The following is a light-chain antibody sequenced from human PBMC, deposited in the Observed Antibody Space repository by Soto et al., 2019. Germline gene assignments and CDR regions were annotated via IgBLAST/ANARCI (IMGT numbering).Light chain of an antibody. V-gene: IGKV3-20*01. Sequence: DIVLTQSPGTLSLSPGERATLSCRASQDVLNNYLAWFQQKPGQAPRLLIPGISTRATGIPDRFSGSGSGTHFTLTISRLEPEDFAVYYCQQFGTPPWTFGQGTKVEIK. CDR2: GIS. CDR1: QDVLNNY. J-gene: IGKJ1*01. CDR3: QQFGTPPWT.